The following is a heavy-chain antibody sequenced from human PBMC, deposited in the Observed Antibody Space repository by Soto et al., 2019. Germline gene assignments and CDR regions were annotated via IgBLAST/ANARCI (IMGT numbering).Heavy chain of an antibody. CDR2: MNQDGSEK. CDR3: ARDNRGTFDY. J-gene: IGHJ4*02. V-gene: IGHV3-7*03. Sequence: PGGSLRLSCAASGFTFSNSWMTWVRQAPGKGLEWVANMNQDGSEKYYEDSVKGRFTISRDNAKNSLSLQMNSLRAEDPAVYFCARDNRGTFDYWGQGALVTVSS. D-gene: IGHD7-27*01. CDR1: GFTFSNSW.